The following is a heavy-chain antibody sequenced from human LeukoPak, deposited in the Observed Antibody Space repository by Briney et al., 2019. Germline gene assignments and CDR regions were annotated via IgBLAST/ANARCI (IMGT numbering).Heavy chain of an antibody. D-gene: IGHD2-2*01. V-gene: IGHV4-61*08. CDR2: IYYSGST. CDR3: AREAIGYCSSTSCSNDAFDI. CDR1: GGSISSGGYS. Sequence: SETLSLTCAVSGGSISSGGYSWSWIRQPPGKGLEWIGYIYYSGSTNYNPSLKSRVTISVDTSKNQFSLKLSSVTAADTAVYYCAREAIGYCSSTSCSNDAFDIWGQGTMVTVSS. J-gene: IGHJ3*02.